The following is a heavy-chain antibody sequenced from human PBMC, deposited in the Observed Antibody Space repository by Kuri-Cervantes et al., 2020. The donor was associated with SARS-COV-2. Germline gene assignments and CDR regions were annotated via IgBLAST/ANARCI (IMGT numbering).Heavy chain of an antibody. D-gene: IGHD3-3*01. Sequence: SVKVSCKASGGTFSSYAISWVRQAPGQGLEWMGGIIPIFGTANYAQKFQGRVTITADESTSTAYMELSSLRSEDTAVYYCARDRSVTIFGGRRDYYYYYGMDVWGQGTTVTVSS. J-gene: IGHJ6*02. CDR3: ARDRSVTIFGGRRDYYYYYGMDV. V-gene: IGHV1-69*13. CDR2: IIPIFGTA. CDR1: GGTFSSYA.